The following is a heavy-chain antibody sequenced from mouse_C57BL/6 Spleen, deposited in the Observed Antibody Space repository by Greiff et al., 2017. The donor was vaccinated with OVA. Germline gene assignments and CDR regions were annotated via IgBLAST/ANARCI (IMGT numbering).Heavy chain of an antibody. CDR2: INPNNGGT. CDR1: GYTFTDYY. Sequence: EVQLHQSGPELVKPGASVKISCKASGYTFTDYYMNWVKQSHGKSLEWIGDINPNNGGTSYNQKFKGKATLTVDKSSSTAYMELRSLTSEDSAVYYCARQDYYSNPFAYWGQGTLVTVSA. V-gene: IGHV1-26*01. CDR3: ARQDYYSNPFAY. J-gene: IGHJ3*01. D-gene: IGHD2-5*01.